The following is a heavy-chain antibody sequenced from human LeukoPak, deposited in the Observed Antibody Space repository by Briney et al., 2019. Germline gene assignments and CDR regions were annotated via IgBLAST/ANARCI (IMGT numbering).Heavy chain of an antibody. Sequence: SETLSLTCAVYGGSFSGYYWSWIRQPPGKGLEWIGEINHSGTTNYNPSLKSRVTMSVDTSKDQFSLKLMSVTAADTGVYYCARRRKVVRAGFDYWGQGTRVIVSS. CDR2: INHSGTT. D-gene: IGHD2-21*01. V-gene: IGHV4-34*01. CDR3: ARRRKVVRAGFDY. J-gene: IGHJ4*02. CDR1: GGSFSGYY.